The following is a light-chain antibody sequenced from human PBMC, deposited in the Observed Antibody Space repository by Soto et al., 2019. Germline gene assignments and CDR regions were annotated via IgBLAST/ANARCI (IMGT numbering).Light chain of an antibody. CDR1: NIGGKI. Sequence: SSELTQPPSVSVAPGQTARVTCEGNNIGGKIVHWYRQKPGQAPVLVVYDDYDRPSGIPERFSGSNSGNTATLTISRVEAGDEADYYCQVWDVSSDHWVFGGGTKLTVL. J-gene: IGLJ3*02. V-gene: IGLV3-21*02. CDR3: QVWDVSSDHWV. CDR2: DDY.